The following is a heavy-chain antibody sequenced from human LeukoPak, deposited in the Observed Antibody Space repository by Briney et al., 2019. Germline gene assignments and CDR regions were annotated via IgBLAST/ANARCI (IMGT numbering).Heavy chain of an antibody. CDR3: ARSDSSSSLVLGSYYGMDV. Sequence: SETLSLTCTVSGGSISSSDYYWVWIRQSPGKGLERIGTIYYSGNTYYHPSLKSRVTISVDTSKNQFSLHLSSVTAADTAVYYCARSDSSSSLVLGSYYGMDVWGQGTTVTVSS. V-gene: IGHV4-39*01. J-gene: IGHJ6*02. D-gene: IGHD6-6*01. CDR2: IYYSGNT. CDR1: GGSISSSDYY.